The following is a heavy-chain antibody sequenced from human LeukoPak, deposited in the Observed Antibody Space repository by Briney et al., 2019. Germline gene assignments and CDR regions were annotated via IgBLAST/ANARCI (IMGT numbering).Heavy chain of an antibody. V-gene: IGHV5-51*07. CDR1: GYIFTSYY. CDR2: IYPADSTT. Sequence: GESLKISCKASGYIFTSYYIGWVHQMPGKGLEWMGIIYPADSTTEYSPSFQGQVTISADKSTNTAYLQWGSLKASDTAMYYCARRGYNYGISGYYYYFDHWGQGTLVTVSS. D-gene: IGHD3-22*01. J-gene: IGHJ4*02. CDR3: ARRGYNYGISGYYYYFDH.